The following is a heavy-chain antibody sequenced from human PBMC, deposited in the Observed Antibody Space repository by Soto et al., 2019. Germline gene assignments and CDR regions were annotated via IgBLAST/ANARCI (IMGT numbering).Heavy chain of an antibody. V-gene: IGHV3-30*03. CDR1: GFSFRSFG. J-gene: IGHJ4*02. Sequence: GGSLRPSCEGSGFSFRSFGMHWVRQSPAKGLEWLAIISFDGSNQYYADSVKGQFIISRDNSKNTVYLEMNNLRPEDTAVYYCARRAETNGWNGFGADKYYFDFWGQGTLVTVSS. CDR2: ISFDGSNQ. CDR3: ARRAETNGWNGFGADKYYFDF. D-gene: IGHD1-1*01.